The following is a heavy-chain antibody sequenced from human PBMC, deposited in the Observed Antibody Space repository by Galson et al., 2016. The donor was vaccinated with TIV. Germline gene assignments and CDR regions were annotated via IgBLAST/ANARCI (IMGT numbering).Heavy chain of an antibody. CDR1: GYIFTDYY. CDR3: ARVPHSTYCSTSTCKGYYLDV. D-gene: IGHD2-2*01. J-gene: IGHJ6*03. CDR2: INLNTGGT. V-gene: IGHV1-2*02. Sequence: SVKVSCKASGYIFTDYYMQWIRQAPGQGLEWMGWINLNTGGTFYAQKFQGGVTMTRDTSISTAYLDLTSLRSDDTAVYYCARVPHSTYCSTSTCKGYYLDVWGRGTTVTVSS.